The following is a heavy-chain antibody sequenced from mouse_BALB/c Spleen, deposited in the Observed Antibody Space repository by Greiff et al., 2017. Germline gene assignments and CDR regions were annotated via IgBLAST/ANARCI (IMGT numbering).Heavy chain of an antibody. CDR1: GFTFSSYA. Sequence: EVKLMESGGGLVKPGGSLKLSCAASGFTFSSYAMSWVRQTPEKRLEWVATISSGGSYTYYPDSVKGRFTISRDNAKNILYLQMSSLRSEDTAMYYCARGPYGSPYYYAMDYWGQGTSVTVSS. V-gene: IGHV5-9-3*01. CDR2: ISSGGSYT. CDR3: ARGPYGSPYYYAMDY. J-gene: IGHJ4*01. D-gene: IGHD1-1*01.